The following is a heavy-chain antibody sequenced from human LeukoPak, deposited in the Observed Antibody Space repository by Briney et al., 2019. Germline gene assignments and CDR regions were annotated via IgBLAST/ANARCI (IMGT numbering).Heavy chain of an antibody. CDR1: GGTFSSYA. D-gene: IGHD4-17*01. CDR3: ARTTVTTESGFGY. Sequence: ASVKVSCKASGGTFSSYAISWVRQAPGQALEWMGGIIPIFGTANYAQKFQGRVTITADESTSTAYMELSSLRSEDTAVYYCARTTVTTESGFGYWGQGTLVTVSS. V-gene: IGHV1-69*01. CDR2: IIPIFGTA. J-gene: IGHJ4*02.